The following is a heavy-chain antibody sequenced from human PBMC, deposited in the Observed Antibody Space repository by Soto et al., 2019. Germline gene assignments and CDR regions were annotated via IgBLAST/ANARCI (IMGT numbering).Heavy chain of an antibody. Sequence: QVQLVQSGAEVKEPGDSVRVSCEASGYTFTAYYIHWVRQAPGQGLEWMGWINPKFGDTTYAQDFQGRVSMTRDMSMSTVYMDLSRLTSDDTAIYYCARNMDCYYGPGSGNGHGFWGQGTTVTVFS. D-gene: IGHD3-10*01. CDR1: GYTFTAYY. V-gene: IGHV1-2*02. CDR3: ARNMDCYYGPGSGNGHGF. CDR2: INPKFGDT. J-gene: IGHJ6*02.